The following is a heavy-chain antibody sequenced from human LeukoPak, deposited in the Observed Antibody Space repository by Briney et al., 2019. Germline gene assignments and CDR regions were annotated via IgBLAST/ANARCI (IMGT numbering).Heavy chain of an antibody. Sequence: GESLKISCKGSGYSFNTYWLAWVRQMPEKGLEWMGIIYPGDSDTRYSPPFQGQVSISADKSINTAYLQWSSLKASDTAIYYCARRQYCSGGDCYSGAFDIWGQGTMVTVSS. CDR3: ARRQYCSGGDCYSGAFDI. CDR2: IYPGDSDT. J-gene: IGHJ3*02. D-gene: IGHD2-15*01. V-gene: IGHV5-51*01. CDR1: GYSFNTYW.